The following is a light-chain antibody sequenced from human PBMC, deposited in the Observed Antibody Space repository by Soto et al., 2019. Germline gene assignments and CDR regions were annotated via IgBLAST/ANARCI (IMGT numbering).Light chain of an antibody. CDR3: QQLNSYPIT. CDR2: AAS. CDR1: QGISSY. V-gene: IGKV1-9*01. Sequence: IQLTQSPSSLAASVVEKLFITWWASQGISSYLAWYQQKPGKAPKLLIYAASTLQSGVPSRFSGSGSGTDFTLTISSLQPEDFATYYCQQLNSYPITFGQGTRLEIK. J-gene: IGKJ5*01.